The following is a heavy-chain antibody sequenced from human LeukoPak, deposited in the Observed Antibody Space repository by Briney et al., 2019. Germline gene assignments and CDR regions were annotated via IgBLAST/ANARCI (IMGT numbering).Heavy chain of an antibody. V-gene: IGHV1-18*01. D-gene: IGHD6-13*01. Sequence: ASVKVSCKASGYSFSSYGPSWVRQAPGQGLEWMGWISTYNGNTNYAQKFQRRVTMTTDTSTNTTYMELRSLRSDDTAVYYCARDRRRSSSPLANWFDPWGQGTLVTVSS. CDR3: ARDRRRSSSPLANWFDP. CDR2: ISTYNGNT. CDR1: GYSFSSYG. J-gene: IGHJ5*02.